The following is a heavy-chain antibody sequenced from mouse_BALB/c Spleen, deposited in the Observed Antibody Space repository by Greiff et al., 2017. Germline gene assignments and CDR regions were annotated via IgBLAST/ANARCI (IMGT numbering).Heavy chain of an antibody. CDR3: ARRSYGDNDYAMDY. CDR2: ISNGGGST. Sequence: EVKLVESGGGLVQPGGSLKLSCAASGFTFSSYTMSWVRQTPEKRLEWVAYISNGGGSTYYPDTVKGRCTISRDNAKNTLYLQMSSLKTEDTAMYYCARRSYGDNDYAMDYWGQGTSVTVSS. J-gene: IGHJ4*01. V-gene: IGHV5-12-2*01. D-gene: IGHD2-13*01. CDR1: GFTFSSYT.